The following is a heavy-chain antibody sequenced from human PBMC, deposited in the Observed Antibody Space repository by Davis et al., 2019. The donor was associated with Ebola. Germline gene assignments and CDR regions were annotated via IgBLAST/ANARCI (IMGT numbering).Heavy chain of an antibody. V-gene: IGHV3-53*01. CDR3: ARDGSARAVEV. Sequence: GESLKTPCAASGFIVSNNYMSWVRQAPGKGLDWVSVIYGGGNTYYADSVKGRFTISRDNSKNTVYLQMNNLRAEDTAVYYCARDGSARAVEVWGAGTTVTVSA. D-gene: IGHD3-10*01. J-gene: IGHJ6*04. CDR2: IYGGGNT. CDR1: GFIVSNNY.